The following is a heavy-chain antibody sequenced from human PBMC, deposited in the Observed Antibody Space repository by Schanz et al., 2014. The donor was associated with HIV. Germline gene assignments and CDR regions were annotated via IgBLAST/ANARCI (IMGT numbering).Heavy chain of an antibody. J-gene: IGHJ4*02. CDR3: ANEEVPNDY. CDR2: IWYDGSKK. Sequence: QVQLVESGGDVVQPGRSLRLSCAASGFTFSGYGMHWVRQAPGKGLEWVAVIWYDGSKKYYADSVKGRFTISRDNSKNTLYLQMNSLRVEDTAVYYCANEEVPNDYWGQGTLVTVSS. V-gene: IGHV3-33*06. CDR1: GFTFSGYG.